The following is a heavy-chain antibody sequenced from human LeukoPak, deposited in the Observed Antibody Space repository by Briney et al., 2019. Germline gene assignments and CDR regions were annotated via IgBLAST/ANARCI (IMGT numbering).Heavy chain of an antibody. V-gene: IGHV1-2*02. J-gene: IGHJ5*02. CDR1: EYTFTIYY. CDR3: TRDMVRVYKFDP. D-gene: IGHD3-10*01. CDR2: INPNTGGT. Sequence: ASVTVSCKASEYTFTIYYIYWVRQAPGQGLEWMGWINPNTGGTNFAQKFQGRVTTTRDTSISTVYMELSRLRSDDTAVYYCTRDMVRVYKFDPWGEG.